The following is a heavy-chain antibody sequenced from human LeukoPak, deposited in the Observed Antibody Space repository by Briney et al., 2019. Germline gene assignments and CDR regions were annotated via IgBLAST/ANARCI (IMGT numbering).Heavy chain of an antibody. CDR2: ISSSSSYI. J-gene: IGHJ5*02. D-gene: IGHD4-17*01. CDR1: GFTFSSYS. CDR3: AKGPRSVYGDYDDWFDP. Sequence: GGSLRLSCAASGFTFSSYSMNWVRQAPGKGLEWVSSISSSSSYIYYADSVKGRFTISRDNAKNSLYLQMNSLRAEDTAVYYCAKGPRSVYGDYDDWFDPWGQGTLVTVSS. V-gene: IGHV3-21*04.